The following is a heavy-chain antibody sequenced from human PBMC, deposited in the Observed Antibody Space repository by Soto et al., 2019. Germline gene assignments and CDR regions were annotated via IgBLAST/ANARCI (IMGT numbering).Heavy chain of an antibody. D-gene: IGHD3-10*01. CDR2: ISSSSSHI. V-gene: IGHV3-21*01. Sequence: GGSLRLSCAASGFTFSSYSMNWVRQAPGKGLEWVSSISSSSSHIYYADSVKGRFTISRDNAKNSLYLQMNSLRAEDTAVYYCAREKFGTGFDPWGQGTLVTVSS. CDR1: GFTFSSYS. J-gene: IGHJ5*02. CDR3: AREKFGTGFDP.